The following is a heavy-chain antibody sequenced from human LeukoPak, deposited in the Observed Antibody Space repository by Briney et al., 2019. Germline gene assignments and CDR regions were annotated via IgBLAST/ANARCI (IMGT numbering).Heavy chain of an antibody. CDR1: GFTSSSYA. CDR3: AKRDPYGSGSPEDAFDI. CDR2: ISGSGGST. Sequence: GGSLRLSCAASGFTSSSYAMSWVRQAPGKGLEWVSAISGSGGSTYYADSVKGRFTISRDNSKNTLYLQMNSLRAEDTAVYYCAKRDPYGSGSPEDAFDIWGQGTMVTVSS. V-gene: IGHV3-23*01. J-gene: IGHJ3*02. D-gene: IGHD3-10*01.